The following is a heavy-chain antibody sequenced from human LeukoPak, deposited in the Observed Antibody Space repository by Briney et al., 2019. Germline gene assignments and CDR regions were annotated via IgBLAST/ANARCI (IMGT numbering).Heavy chain of an antibody. J-gene: IGHJ6*02. Sequence: SETLSLTCTVSGGSISSYYWSWIRQPPGKGLEWIGYIYYSGSTNYNPSLKCRVTISVDTSKNQFSLKLSSVTAADTAVYYCARGCSSTSCFPWGYYYYYYGMDVWGQGTTVTVSS. V-gene: IGHV4-59*01. CDR1: GGSISSYY. CDR2: IYYSGST. CDR3: ARGCSSTSCFPWGYYYYYYGMDV. D-gene: IGHD2-2*01.